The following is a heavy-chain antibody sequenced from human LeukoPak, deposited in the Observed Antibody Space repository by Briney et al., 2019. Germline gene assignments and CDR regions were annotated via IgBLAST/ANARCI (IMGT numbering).Heavy chain of an antibody. Sequence: GASVKVSCKASGYTFTSYDINWVRQATGQGLEWMGWMNPNSGNTGYAQKSQGRVTMTRNTSISTAYMELSSRRSEDTAVYYCARGLGIAAAGDYWGQGTLVTVSS. V-gene: IGHV1-8*01. D-gene: IGHD6-13*01. CDR1: GYTFTSYD. CDR2: MNPNSGNT. CDR3: ARGLGIAAAGDY. J-gene: IGHJ4*02.